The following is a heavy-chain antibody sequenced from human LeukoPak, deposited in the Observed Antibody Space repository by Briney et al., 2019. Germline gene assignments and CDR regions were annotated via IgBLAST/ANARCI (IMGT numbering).Heavy chain of an antibody. J-gene: IGHJ3*02. CDR1: GFIFSGSA. CDR2: IRSKANSYAT. Sequence: GGSLRLSCAASGFIFSGSAMHWVRQASGKGLEWVDRIRSKANSYATAYAASVKGRFTISRDDSKNTAYLQMNSLKTEDTAVYYCTRHTLRYFDWLPRGYDAFDIWGQGTMVTVSS. CDR3: TRHTLRYFDWLPRGYDAFDI. D-gene: IGHD3-9*01. V-gene: IGHV3-73*01.